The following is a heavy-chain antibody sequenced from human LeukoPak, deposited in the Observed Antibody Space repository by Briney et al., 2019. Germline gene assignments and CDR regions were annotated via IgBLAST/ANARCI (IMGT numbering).Heavy chain of an antibody. J-gene: IGHJ5*02. CDR2: ISPNSGVT. CDR3: ARGRWTVTGSFDP. V-gene: IGHV1-2*02. D-gene: IGHD4-23*01. Sequence: ASVKVSCKASGYTFTDYYMHWVRQAPGQGLEWMGWISPNSGVTNYAQKFQGRVTMTRDTSISTAYMELSRLKSDDTALYYCARGRWTVTGSFDPWGQGTLLTVSS. CDR1: GYTFTDYY.